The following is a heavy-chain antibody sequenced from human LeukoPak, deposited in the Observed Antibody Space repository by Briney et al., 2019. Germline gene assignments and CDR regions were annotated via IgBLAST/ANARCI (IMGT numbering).Heavy chain of an antibody. CDR2: IYYSGST. CDR1: GGSISSSSYY. V-gene: IGHV4-39*07. J-gene: IGHJ4*02. Sequence: SETLSLTCTVSGGSISSSSYYWGWIRQPPGKGLEWIGSIYYSGSTYYNPSLKSRVTISVDTSKNQFSLKLSSVTAADTAVYYCARRHVDGYINFDYWGQGTLVTVSS. CDR3: ARRHVDGYINFDY. D-gene: IGHD5-24*01.